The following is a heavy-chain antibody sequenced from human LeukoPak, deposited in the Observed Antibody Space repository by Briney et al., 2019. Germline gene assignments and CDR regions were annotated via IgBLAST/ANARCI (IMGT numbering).Heavy chain of an antibody. D-gene: IGHD6-13*01. CDR2: TYYRSKLYN. CDR3: ARDIAAAGTQGFDY. V-gene: IGHV6-1*01. J-gene: IGHJ4*02. CDR1: GDSVSSNSAA. Sequence: PSQTLSLTCALSGDSVSSNSAAWNWVRQSPSRGLEWLGSTYYRSKLYNDYAVSVKSLITINPDTSKNQFSLQLNSVTPEDTAVYYCARDIAAAGTQGFDYWGQGTLVTVSS.